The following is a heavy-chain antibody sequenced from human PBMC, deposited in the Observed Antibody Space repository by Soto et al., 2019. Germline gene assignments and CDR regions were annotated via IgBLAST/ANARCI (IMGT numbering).Heavy chain of an antibody. D-gene: IGHD4-4*01. V-gene: IGHV4-61*01. J-gene: IGHJ6*02. Sequence: SVTLSLTCAVSGGSINSGSYYWSWIRQPPGKGLEWIGYIYYSGSTNYSPSLKSRVTISVDTSKNQFSLKLSSVTAADTAVYYCARAPRNGYYYGMDVWGQGTTVTDSS. CDR1: GGSINSGSYY. CDR2: IYYSGST. CDR3: ARAPRNGYYYGMDV.